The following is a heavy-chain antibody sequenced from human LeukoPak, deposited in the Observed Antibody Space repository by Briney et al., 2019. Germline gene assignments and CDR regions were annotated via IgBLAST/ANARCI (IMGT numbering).Heavy chain of an antibody. CDR2: INWDGSGT. CDR3: ASEGGYKGPFDY. J-gene: IGHJ4*02. Sequence: GGSLRLSCAASGFVFDDYPMHWVRQTPGKGLEWISAINWDGSGTYYAESLKGRFTISRDNGDSTLYLQMNNLRTDDTALYYCASEGGYKGPFDYWGRGTLVTVSS. V-gene: IGHV3-43*01. CDR1: GFVFDDYP. D-gene: IGHD3-22*01.